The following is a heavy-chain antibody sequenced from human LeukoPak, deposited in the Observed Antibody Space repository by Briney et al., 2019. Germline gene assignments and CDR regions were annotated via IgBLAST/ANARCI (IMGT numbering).Heavy chain of an antibody. D-gene: IGHD3-3*01. CDR1: GFTFSSYS. CDR2: INWNGGST. CDR3: ARGQHYDFWSGHGGWFDP. Sequence: GGSLRLSCAASGFTFSSYSMNWVRQAPGKGLEWVSGINWNGGSTGYADSVKGRFTISRDNAKNSLYLQMNSLRAEDTALYYCARGQHYDFWSGHGGWFDPWGQGTLVTVSS. V-gene: IGHV3-20*04. J-gene: IGHJ5*02.